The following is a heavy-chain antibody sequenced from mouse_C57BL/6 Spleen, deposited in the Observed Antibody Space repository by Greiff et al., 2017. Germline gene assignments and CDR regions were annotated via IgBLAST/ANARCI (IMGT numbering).Heavy chain of an antibody. D-gene: IGHD1-2*01. J-gene: IGHJ4*01. CDR1: GYTFTDYE. CDR3: TSYGVYYAMDD. V-gene: IGHV1-15*01. Sequence: QVQLQQSGAELVRPGASVTLSCKASGYTFTDYEMHWVKQTPVHGLEWIGAIDPETGGTAYNQKFKGKAILTADKSSSTAYMELRSLTSEDSAVYYCTSYGVYYAMDDWGQGTSVTVSS. CDR2: IDPETGGT.